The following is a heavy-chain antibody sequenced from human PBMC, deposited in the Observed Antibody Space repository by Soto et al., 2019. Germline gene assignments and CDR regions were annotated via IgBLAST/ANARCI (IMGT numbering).Heavy chain of an antibody. CDR3: ARDPRVLVVVVAAYRGDWFDP. J-gene: IGHJ5*02. CDR1: GYTFTGYY. CDR2: INPNSGGT. Sequence: ASVKVSCKASGYTFTGYYMHWVRQAPGQGLEWMGWINPNSGGTNYAQKFQGRVTMTRDTSISAAYMELSRLRSDDTAVYYCARDPRVLVVVVAAYRGDWFDPWGQGTLVTVSS. D-gene: IGHD2-15*01. V-gene: IGHV1-2*02.